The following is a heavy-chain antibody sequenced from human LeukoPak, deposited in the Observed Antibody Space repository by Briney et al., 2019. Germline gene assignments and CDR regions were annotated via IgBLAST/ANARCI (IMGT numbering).Heavy chain of an antibody. Sequence: PGRSLRLSCAASGSTFISFGMHWVRQAPGKGLQWVALILFYGDDKYYADSVKGRFTISRDNSKDTLFLQMNSLRPEDTAVYYCAKQGRDHCSGGSYYLFDYWGQGTLVSVSS. V-gene: IGHV3-30*18. CDR1: GSTFISFG. CDR3: AKQGRDHCSGGSYYLFDY. CDR2: ILFYGDDK. J-gene: IGHJ4*02. D-gene: IGHD2-15*01.